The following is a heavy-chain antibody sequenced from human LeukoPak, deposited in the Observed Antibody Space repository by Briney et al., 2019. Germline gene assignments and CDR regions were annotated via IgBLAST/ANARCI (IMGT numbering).Heavy chain of an antibody. V-gene: IGHV1-2*04. Sequence: ASVKVSCKASGYTFTGYYMHWVRQAPGQGLEWMGWINPNSGGTNYAQKFQGWVTMTRDTSISTAYMELSRLRSDDTAVYYCAMGNYYDSSGYYWFDPWGQGTLATVSS. D-gene: IGHD3-22*01. CDR2: INPNSGGT. J-gene: IGHJ5*02. CDR1: GYTFTGYY. CDR3: AMGNYYDSSGYYWFDP.